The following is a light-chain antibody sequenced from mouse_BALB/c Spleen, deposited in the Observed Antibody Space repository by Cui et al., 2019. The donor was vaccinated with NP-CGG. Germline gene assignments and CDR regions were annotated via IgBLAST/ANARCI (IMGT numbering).Light chain of an antibody. J-gene: IGLJ1*01. V-gene: IGLV2*02. Sequence: HAVVSAESAFTTVPGGTVTLTCRSSTGAVTTSNYANWVQEKPDHVVTGLIGGTSNRAPGVPARFSGSLIGDKAALTITGAQTEDEAMYFCALWYSTHWVFGGGTKLTVL. CDR2: GTS. CDR1: TGAVTTSNY. CDR3: ALWYSTHWV.